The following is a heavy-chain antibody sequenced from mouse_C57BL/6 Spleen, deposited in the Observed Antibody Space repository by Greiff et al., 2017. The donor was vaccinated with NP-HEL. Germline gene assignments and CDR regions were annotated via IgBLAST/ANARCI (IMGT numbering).Heavy chain of an antibody. D-gene: IGHD2-5*01. Sequence: VQLQQSGPGLVAPSQSLSIPCTVSGFSLTSYAISWVRQPPGKGLEWLGVIWTGGGTNYNSALKSRLSISKDNSKSQVFLKMNSLQTDDTARYYCATDSNYPCDYAMDYWGQGTSVTVSS. CDR1: GFSLTSYA. CDR2: IWTGGGT. J-gene: IGHJ4*01. CDR3: ATDSNYPCDYAMDY. V-gene: IGHV2-9-1*01.